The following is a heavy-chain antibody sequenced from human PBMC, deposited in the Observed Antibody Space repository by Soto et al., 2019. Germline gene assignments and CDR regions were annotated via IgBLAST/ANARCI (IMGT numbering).Heavy chain of an antibody. V-gene: IGHV4-59*02. D-gene: IGHD4-17*01. CDR2: IYNNGRT. CDR1: GGSVSSYY. Sequence: ETLSLTCTVSGGSVSSYYWSWIRQPPGKGLEWIGYIYNNGRTKYNPSLKSRVTISVDTSKNQLSLRLSSVTAADTAVYYCAKNTVNFDYGGQETLVTVSS. J-gene: IGHJ4*02. CDR3: AKNTVNFDY.